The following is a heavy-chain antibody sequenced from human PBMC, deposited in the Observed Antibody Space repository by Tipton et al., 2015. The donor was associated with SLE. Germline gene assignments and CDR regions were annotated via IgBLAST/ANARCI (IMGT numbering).Heavy chain of an antibody. Sequence: TLSLTCTVSGGSISSYYWSWIRQPAGKGLEWIGRIYTSGSTNYNPSLKSRVTMSVDTSKNHFSLKLSSVTAADTAVYYCARHLREWGGYYLDYWGQGTLVTVSS. CDR1: GGSISSYY. J-gene: IGHJ4*02. D-gene: IGHD3-16*01. CDR2: IYTSGST. CDR3: ARHLREWGGYYLDY. V-gene: IGHV4-4*07.